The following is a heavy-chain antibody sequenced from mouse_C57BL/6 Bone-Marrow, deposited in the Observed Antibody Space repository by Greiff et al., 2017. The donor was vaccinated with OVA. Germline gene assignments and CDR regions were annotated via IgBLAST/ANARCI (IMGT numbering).Heavy chain of an antibody. J-gene: IGHJ3*01. D-gene: IGHD3-1*01. Sequence: VQLQQPGTELVKPGASVKLSCKASGYTFTSYWMPWVKQRPGQGLEWIGNINPSNGGTNYNEKFKGKATLTVDKSSSTAYLQLSSLTSEDSAVDYCARSEGLGFWFAYWGQGTLVTVSA. CDR3: ARSEGLGFWFAY. CDR1: GYTFTSYW. CDR2: INPSNGGT. V-gene: IGHV1-53*01.